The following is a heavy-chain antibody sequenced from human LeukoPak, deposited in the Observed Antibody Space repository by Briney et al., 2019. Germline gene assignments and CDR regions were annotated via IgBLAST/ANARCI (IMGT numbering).Heavy chain of an antibody. CDR2: IHNNGSSA. J-gene: IGHJ4*02. CDR1: GFTFSNYW. V-gene: IGHV3-74*01. CDR3: ARVLRGSSWYGYEAFDY. D-gene: IGHD6-13*01. Sequence: GGSLRLSCAASGFTFSNYWMHWVRQAPGKGLVWVSRIHNNGSSASYADSVKGRFTISRDNAKNTLYLQMNSLRAEDTAVYYCARVLRGSSWYGYEAFDYWGQGTLVTVSS.